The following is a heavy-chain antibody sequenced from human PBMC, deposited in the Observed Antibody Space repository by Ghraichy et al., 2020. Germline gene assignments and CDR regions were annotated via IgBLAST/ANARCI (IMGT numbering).Heavy chain of an antibody. V-gene: IGHV1-69*13. CDR1: GGTFSSYA. D-gene: IGHD3-3*01. Sequence: SVKVSCKASGGTFSSYAISWVRQAPGQGLEWMGGIIPIFGTANYAQKFQGRVTITADESTSTAYMELSSLRSEDTAVYYCATLRSYDFWSGYPTDAFDIWGQGTMVTVSS. CDR2: IIPIFGTA. J-gene: IGHJ3*02. CDR3: ATLRSYDFWSGYPTDAFDI.